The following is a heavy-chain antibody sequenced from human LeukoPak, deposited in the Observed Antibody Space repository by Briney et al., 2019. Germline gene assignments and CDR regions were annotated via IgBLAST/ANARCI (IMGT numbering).Heavy chain of an antibody. D-gene: IGHD6-25*01. CDR3: ARYSHRTGPYSGRGCQDEYPQH. CDR2: ISGDGGST. V-gene: IGHV3-43*02. Sequence: GGSLRLSCAASGFTFDDYAMHWVRQAPGKGLEWVSLISGDGGSTYYADSVKGRFTISRDNSKNSLHLQMNSLRTEDTALYYCARYSHRTGPYSGRGCQDEYPQHWGQGTLVTVSS. CDR1: GFTFDDYA. J-gene: IGHJ1*01.